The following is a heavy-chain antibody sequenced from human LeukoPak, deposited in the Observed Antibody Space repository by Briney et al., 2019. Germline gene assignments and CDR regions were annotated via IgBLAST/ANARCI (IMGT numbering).Heavy chain of an antibody. J-gene: IGHJ4*02. CDR1: GFTFRTYG. D-gene: IGHD6-13*01. V-gene: IGHV3-30*02. CDR3: AKIRLAYSSSWLDY. Sequence: PGGSLRLSCASSGFTFRTYGMHWVRQAPGKGLEWVAFIRYDGSNKYYADSVKGRFTISRDNSKNTLYLQMNSLRAEDTAVYYCAKIRLAYSSSWLDYWGQGTLVTVSS. CDR2: IRYDGSNK.